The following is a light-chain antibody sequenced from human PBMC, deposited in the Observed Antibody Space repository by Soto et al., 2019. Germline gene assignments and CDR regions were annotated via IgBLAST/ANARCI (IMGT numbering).Light chain of an antibody. Sequence: QSALTQPASVSGSPGQSITISCTGTSSDVGGYNYVSWYQHHPGKAPKLMIYEVTTRPSGVSSRFSGSRSGNTASLTISGLQTEDEANYYCSSYTSSSTLVVFGGGTKVTVL. CDR2: EVT. CDR1: SSDVGGYNY. V-gene: IGLV2-14*01. CDR3: SSYTSSSTLVV. J-gene: IGLJ2*01.